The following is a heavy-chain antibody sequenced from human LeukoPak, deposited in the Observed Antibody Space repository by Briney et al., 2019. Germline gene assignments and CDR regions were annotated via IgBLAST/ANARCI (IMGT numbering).Heavy chain of an antibody. CDR2: VFYTGKT. CDR1: GGSVSTSDYY. V-gene: IGHV4-39*07. J-gene: IGHJ4*02. Sequence: SETLSLTCTVSGGSVSTSDYYWGWIRQSPVKGLEWIGDVFYTGKTNYNPSLRGRATISIDTSKNQFSLNLTYVTAADSAVYYCARVFDSWGQGTLASVSS. CDR3: ARVFDS.